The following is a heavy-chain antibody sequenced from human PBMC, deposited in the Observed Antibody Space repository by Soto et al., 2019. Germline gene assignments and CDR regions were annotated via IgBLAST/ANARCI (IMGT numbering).Heavy chain of an antibody. CDR3: ARLIACGGGQGRNFDY. CDR1: GYSFTSYW. CDR2: IYPGDSDT. D-gene: IGHD3-16*01. J-gene: IGHJ4*02. Sequence: GESLKISCKGSGYSFTSYWIGWVRQMPGKGLEWMGIIYPGDSDTRYSPSFQGQVTISADKSISTAYLQWSSLKASDTAMYYCARLIACGGGQGRNFDYWGQGTLVTVSS. V-gene: IGHV5-51*01.